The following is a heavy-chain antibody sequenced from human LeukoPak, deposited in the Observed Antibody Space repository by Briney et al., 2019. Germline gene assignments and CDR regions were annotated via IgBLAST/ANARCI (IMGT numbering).Heavy chain of an antibody. Sequence: SQTLSLTCTVSGGSISSGDYYWSWIRQPPRKGLEWIGCIYYSGSTYYNPSLKSRVTISVDTSKNQFSLKLSSVTAADTAVYYCARVPQFHSFIVVVPAANAFDIWGQGTMVTVSS. D-gene: IGHD2-2*01. CDR2: IYYSGST. CDR1: GGSISSGDYY. J-gene: IGHJ3*02. CDR3: ARVPQFHSFIVVVPAANAFDI. V-gene: IGHV4-30-4*08.